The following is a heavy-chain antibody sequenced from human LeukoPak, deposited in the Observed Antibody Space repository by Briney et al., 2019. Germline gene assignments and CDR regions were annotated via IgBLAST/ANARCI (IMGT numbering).Heavy chain of an antibody. J-gene: IGHJ3*02. V-gene: IGHV4-31*03. CDR1: GGSISSGGYY. CDR3: ASELGYCSSTSCYHGAFDI. Sequence: TPSETLSLTCTVSGGSISSGGYYWSWIRQHPGKGLEWIGYIYYSGSTYYNPSLKSRVTISVDTSKNQFSLKLSSVTAADTAVYYCASELGYCSSTSCYHGAFDIWGQGTMVTVSS. CDR2: IYYSGST. D-gene: IGHD2-2*01.